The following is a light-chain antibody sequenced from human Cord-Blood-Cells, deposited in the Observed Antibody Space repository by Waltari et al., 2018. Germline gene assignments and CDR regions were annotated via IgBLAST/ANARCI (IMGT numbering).Light chain of an antibody. Sequence: QPALTQTASGSGSPRQSSTITRTRTSSDVGSYNLVSWYQQHPGKATKLMIYEGSKRRTGVSKHFSGAKARNTADRPIAGRQAEDGADDRGCSYAGSSTVFGGVTKLAVL. J-gene: IGLJ2*01. CDR2: EGS. CDR1: SSDVGSYNL. V-gene: IGLV2-23*01. CDR3: CSYAGSSTV.